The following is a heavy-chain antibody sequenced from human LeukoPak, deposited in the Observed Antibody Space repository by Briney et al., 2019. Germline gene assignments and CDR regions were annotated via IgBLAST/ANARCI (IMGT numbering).Heavy chain of an antibody. Sequence: GGSLRLSCEASGFTFSTSWMSWVRQAPGMGLECVALINEDGTKKYYGDPVQGRFTVSRDNARSSIYLHMNSLRDDDTAVYFCAKEGPRVSHKAGDWFDPWGQGSLVTVS. CDR2: INEDGTKK. J-gene: IGHJ5*02. CDR3: AKEGPRVSHKAGDWFDP. CDR1: GFTFSTSW. D-gene: IGHD5/OR15-5a*01. V-gene: IGHV3-7*01.